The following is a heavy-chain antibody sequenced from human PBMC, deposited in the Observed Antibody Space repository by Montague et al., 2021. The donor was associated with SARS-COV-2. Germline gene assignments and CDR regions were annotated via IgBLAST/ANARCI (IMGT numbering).Heavy chain of an antibody. Sequence: SETLSLTCTVSGASISSSENSWGWIRQSPGKGLEWFGSIFYSGTTYFNPSLRSRIAISVDTSKNQFSLKVTSVTAADTAVYYCARHVTFGGVVVALDYWGQGHLGSVFS. D-gene: IGHD3-16*02. CDR2: IFYSGTT. V-gene: IGHV4-39*01. J-gene: IGHJ4*02. CDR1: GASISSSENS. CDR3: ARHVTFGGVVVALDY.